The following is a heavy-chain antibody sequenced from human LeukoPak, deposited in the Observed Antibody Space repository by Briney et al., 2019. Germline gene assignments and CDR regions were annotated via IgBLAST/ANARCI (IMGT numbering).Heavy chain of an antibody. D-gene: IGHD3-22*01. CDR2: INYSGTT. CDR3: ARRDKYYYDSSGPFDY. V-gene: IGHV4-39*01. CDR1: GGSISSSGYY. Sequence: SETLSLTCSVSGGSISSSGYYWGWVRQSPGKGLEWIGSINYSGTTFYNPSLKSRVTISVDTSKNQFSLKLSSVTAADTAVYYCARRDKYYYDSSGPFDYWGQGTLVTVS. J-gene: IGHJ4*02.